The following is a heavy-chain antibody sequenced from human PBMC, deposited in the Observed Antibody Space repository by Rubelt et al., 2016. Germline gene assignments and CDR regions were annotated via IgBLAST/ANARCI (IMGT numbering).Heavy chain of an antibody. J-gene: IGHJ3*02. CDR1: GFTFSRYA. CDR2: LNWDGSST. CDR3: AKGGGPIKSDAFDI. V-gene: IGHV3-20*04. Sequence: SRGGLVQPGGSLRVSCAASGFTFSRYAMNWVRQAPGKGLEWVAGLNWDGSSTTYAESVKGRFTVSRDNAKNSLFLQMNSLRSEDTALYYCAKGGGPIKSDAFDIWGQGTMVTVSS. D-gene: IGHD5-12*01.